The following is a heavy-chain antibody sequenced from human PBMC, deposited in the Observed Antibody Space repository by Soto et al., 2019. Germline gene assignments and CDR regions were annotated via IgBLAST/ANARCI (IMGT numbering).Heavy chain of an antibody. J-gene: IGHJ5*02. CDR2: IYYSGST. V-gene: IGHV4-31*03. CDR1: GGSISSGGYY. D-gene: IGHD2-2*01. CDR3: ARDLSGYCSSTSCYARNWFDP. Sequence: QVPLQESGPGLVKPSQTLSLTCTVSGGSISSGGYYWSWIRQHPGKGLEWIGYIYYSGSTYYNPSLKSRVTISVDTSKNQFSLKLSSVTAADTAVYYCARDLSGYCSSTSCYARNWFDPWGQGTLVTVSS.